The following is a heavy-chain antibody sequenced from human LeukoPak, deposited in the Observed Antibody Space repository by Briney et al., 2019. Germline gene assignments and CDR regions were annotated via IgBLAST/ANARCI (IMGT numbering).Heavy chain of an antibody. CDR2: IYYSGST. CDR1: GGSISSSSYF. CDR3: ARTLLIYCSSTSCYAGAFDI. Sequence: KPSETLSLTCIVSGGSISSSSYFWGWIRQPPGKGLEWIGSIYYSGSTYYNPSLKSRITMSVDTSKNQFSLKLSSVTAADTAVYYCARTLLIYCSSTSCYAGAFDIWGQGTMVTVSS. J-gene: IGHJ3*02. V-gene: IGHV4-39*07. D-gene: IGHD2-2*01.